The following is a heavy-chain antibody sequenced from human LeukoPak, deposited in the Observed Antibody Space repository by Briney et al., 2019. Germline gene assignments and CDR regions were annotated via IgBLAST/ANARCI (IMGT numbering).Heavy chain of an antibody. Sequence: PWASVKVSCKASGYTFTSYGISWVRQAPGQGLEWMGWISAYNGNTNYAQKLQGRVTMTTDTSTSTAYMELRSLRSDDTAAYYCARDTYYDFWKGIPNFDYWGQGTLVTVSS. J-gene: IGHJ4*02. V-gene: IGHV1-18*01. CDR2: ISAYNGNT. CDR3: ARDTYYDFWKGIPNFDY. CDR1: GYTFTSYG. D-gene: IGHD3-3*01.